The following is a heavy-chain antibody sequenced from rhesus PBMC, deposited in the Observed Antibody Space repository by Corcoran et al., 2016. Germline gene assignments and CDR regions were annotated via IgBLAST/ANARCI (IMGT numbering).Heavy chain of an antibody. V-gene: IGHV4-80*01. J-gene: IGHJ4*01. CDR1: GASLRRLC. Sequence: QVQLQESGPGLVKPSETLSLTCAVSGASLRRLCWSWIRRPPGQGLEWIGEINGNSGSTYYNPSLKSRVTISKDASKNQFSLKLSSVTAADTAVYYCARVLYSNYDYWGQGVLVTVSS. CDR2: INGNSGST. D-gene: IGHD4-23*01. CDR3: ARVLYSNYDY.